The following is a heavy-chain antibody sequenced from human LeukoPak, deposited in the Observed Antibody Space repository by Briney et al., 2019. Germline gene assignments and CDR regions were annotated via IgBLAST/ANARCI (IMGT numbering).Heavy chain of an antibody. V-gene: IGHV4-59*01. CDR2: IYYSGST. CDR1: DDSITMYY. J-gene: IGHJ6*03. Sequence: PSETLSLTCSVSDDSITMYYWTWLRQPPGKGLEWIGYIYYSGSTNYNPSLKSRVTISVDTSKNQFSLKLSSVTAADTAVYYCARDGGDAHPYYYYMDVWGKGTTVTVSS. D-gene: IGHD4-17*01. CDR3: ARDGGDAHPYYYYMDV.